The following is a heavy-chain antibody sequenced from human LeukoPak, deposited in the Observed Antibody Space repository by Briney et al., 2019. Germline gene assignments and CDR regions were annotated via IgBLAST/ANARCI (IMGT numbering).Heavy chain of an antibody. CDR2: ISYDGSNK. Sequence: GGSLRLSCAASGFTFSSYAMHWVRQAPGKGLEWVAVISYDGSNKYYADSVKGRFTISRDNSKNTLYLQMNSLRAEDTAVYYCARDLNDILTGYYTDYWGRGTLVTVSS. J-gene: IGHJ4*02. CDR1: GFTFSSYA. V-gene: IGHV3-30*04. D-gene: IGHD3-9*01. CDR3: ARDLNDILTGYYTDY.